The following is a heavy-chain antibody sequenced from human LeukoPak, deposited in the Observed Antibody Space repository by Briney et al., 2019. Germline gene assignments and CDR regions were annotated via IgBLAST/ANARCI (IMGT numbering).Heavy chain of an antibody. Sequence: GGSLRLSCAASAFTVSTNYMNWVRQAPGKGLEWVSLIYSDGSTYYVDSVKGRFTISRDDDKNSLYLQMNSLRAEDTAVYYCSYDSGGYDAFDIWGQGTMVTVSS. CDR1: AFTVSTNY. CDR2: IYSDGST. V-gene: IGHV3-53*01. CDR3: SYDSGGYDAFDI. D-gene: IGHD3-22*01. J-gene: IGHJ3*02.